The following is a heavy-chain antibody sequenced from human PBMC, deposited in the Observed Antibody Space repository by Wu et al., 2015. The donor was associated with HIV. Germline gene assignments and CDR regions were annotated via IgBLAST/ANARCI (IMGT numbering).Heavy chain of an antibody. V-gene: IGHV1-18*01. Sequence: QVHLVQSGVEVKKPGASVKVSCKASGYSFTHYGIAWVRQAPGQGLEWMGWISANNGDTSYAQKFQGRVTVTTDTSTTTSYMELRSLKSDDTAIYYCARYIAYCYFDFWGRGTLVTVSS. CDR3: ARYIAYCYFDF. CDR2: ISANNGDT. D-gene: IGHD3-16*02. J-gene: IGHJ2*01. CDR1: GYSFTHYG.